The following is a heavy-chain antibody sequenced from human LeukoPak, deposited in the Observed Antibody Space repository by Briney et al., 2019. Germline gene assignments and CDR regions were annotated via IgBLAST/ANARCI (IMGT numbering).Heavy chain of an antibody. V-gene: IGHV1-46*01. D-gene: IGHD4-17*01. J-gene: IGHJ6*02. Sequence: ASVKVSCKASGYTFTSYYMHWVRQAPGQGLEWMGIINPSGGSTSYAQKFQGRVTMTRDTSTSTVYMELSSLRSEDTAVYYCARSGDGGTATPSDYYYYGMDVWGQGTTVTVSS. CDR1: GYTFTSYY. CDR3: ARSGDGGTATPSDYYYYGMDV. CDR2: INPSGGST.